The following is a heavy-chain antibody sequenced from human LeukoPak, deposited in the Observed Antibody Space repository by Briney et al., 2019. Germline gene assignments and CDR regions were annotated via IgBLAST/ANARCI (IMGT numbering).Heavy chain of an antibody. J-gene: IGHJ4*02. V-gene: IGHV3-23*01. Sequence: GGSLRLSCAGSGFIFRSYEMNWVRQAPGKGLEWVSAISGSGGSTYYADSVKGRFTISRDNSKNTLYLQMNSLRAEDTAVYYCAKTLWYQLYYFDYWGQGTLVTVSS. D-gene: IGHD2-2*01. CDR3: AKTLWYQLYYFDY. CDR2: ISGSGGST. CDR1: GFIFRSYE.